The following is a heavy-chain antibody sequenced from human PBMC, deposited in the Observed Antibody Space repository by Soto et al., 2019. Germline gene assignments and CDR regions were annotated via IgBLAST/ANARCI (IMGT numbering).Heavy chain of an antibody. CDR1: GGSFTSNNW. D-gene: IGHD1-1*01. J-gene: IGHJ4*02. CDR2: IYRTGST. V-gene: IGHV4-4*02. Sequence: SETLSVTCAVSGGSFTSNNWWTWVRQPPGQGLEWIGEIYRTGSTNYNPSLKSRVTISLDKSENQFSLKVTSLTAADTAVYYCVIRDPATSVDYWCQGPLVTLSS. CDR3: VIRDPATSVDY.